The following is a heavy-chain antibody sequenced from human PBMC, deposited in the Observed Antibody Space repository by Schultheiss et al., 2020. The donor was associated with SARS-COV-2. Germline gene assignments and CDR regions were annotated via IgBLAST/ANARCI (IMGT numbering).Heavy chain of an antibody. CDR3: AREAYYYYGMDV. V-gene: IGHV3-48*04. J-gene: IGHJ6*02. Sequence: GGSLRLSCAASGFTFSSYGMHWVRQAPGKGLEWVSYISSSGSTIYYADSVKGRFTISRDNAKNSLYLQMNSLRAEDTAVYYCAREAYYYYGMDVWGQGTTVTVSS. CDR1: GFTFSSYG. CDR2: ISSSGSTI.